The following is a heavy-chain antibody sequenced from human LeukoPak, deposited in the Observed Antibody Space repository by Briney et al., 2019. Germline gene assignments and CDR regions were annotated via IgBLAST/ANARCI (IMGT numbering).Heavy chain of an antibody. V-gene: IGHV4-59*08. Sequence: SETLSLTCTVSGGSISSYYWSWIRQPPGKGLEWIGYIYYSGSTNYNPSLKSRVTISVDTSKNQFSLKLSSVTAADTAEYYCARQSGYDFWSGYGFDYWGQGTLVTVSS. CDR3: ARQSGYDFWSGYGFDY. CDR1: GGSISSYY. CDR2: IYYSGST. D-gene: IGHD3-3*01. J-gene: IGHJ4*02.